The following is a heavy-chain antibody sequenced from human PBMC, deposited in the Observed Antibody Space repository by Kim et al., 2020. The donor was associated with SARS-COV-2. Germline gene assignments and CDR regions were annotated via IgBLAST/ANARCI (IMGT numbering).Heavy chain of an antibody. CDR3: ARSNFMDV. Sequence: GGSLRLSCAASGFTFRNNAMNWVRQAPGKGLEWVSTIDTSGGRTYYADSVRGRFTVSRDNSKNTLYLQMSSLSAEDTAIFYCARSNFMDVWGQGTTVTVSS. CDR2: IDTSGGRT. D-gene: IGHD1-1*01. J-gene: IGHJ6*02. CDR1: GFTFRNNA. V-gene: IGHV3-23*01.